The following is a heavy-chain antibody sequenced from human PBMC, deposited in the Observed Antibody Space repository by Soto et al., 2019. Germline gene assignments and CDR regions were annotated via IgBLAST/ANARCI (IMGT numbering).Heavy chain of an antibody. D-gene: IGHD1-20*01. CDR1: GGTFSTYA. Sequence: ASVKVSCKASGGTFSTYAISWVRQAPGQGLEWMGGIIPIFGTANYAQKFQGRVTITADKSTSTAYMELSSLRSEDTAVYYCARSERSNWTFDYWRQRTLVTVSS. CDR3: ARSERSNWTFDY. V-gene: IGHV1-69*06. CDR2: IIPIFGTA. J-gene: IGHJ4*02.